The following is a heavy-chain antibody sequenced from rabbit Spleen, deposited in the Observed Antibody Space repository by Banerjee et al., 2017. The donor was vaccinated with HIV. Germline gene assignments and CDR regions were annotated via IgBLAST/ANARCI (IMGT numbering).Heavy chain of an antibody. CDR2: IDPIFGVT. CDR1: GFSFSNKA. Sequence: QEQLVESGGGLVKPEGSLKLSCIASGFSFSNKAVMCWVRQAPGKGLEWIGYIDPIFGVTYYASWVNGRFTISSHNAQNTLYLQLNSLTVADTATYFCARLFAYASYAAFGYATLDYFNLWGPGTLVTVS. CDR3: ARLFAYASYAAFGYATLDYFNL. D-gene: IGHD6-1*01. V-gene: IGHV1S47*01. J-gene: IGHJ4*01.